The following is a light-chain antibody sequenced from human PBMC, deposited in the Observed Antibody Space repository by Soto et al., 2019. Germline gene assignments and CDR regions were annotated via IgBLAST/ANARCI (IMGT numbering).Light chain of an antibody. V-gene: IGKV1-39*01. CDR3: PQCPSLPLP. CDR2: SAS. J-gene: IGKJ3*01. Sequence: DMTQPKTSLSASVGDSVTISCRASQSISRYLNWYQQKPGKAPKLLIFSASGLQSGVPSRFSGGGYGTEFTLTIISLQLEDFTTYYCPQCPSLPLPSGGGANVDI. CDR1: QSISRY.